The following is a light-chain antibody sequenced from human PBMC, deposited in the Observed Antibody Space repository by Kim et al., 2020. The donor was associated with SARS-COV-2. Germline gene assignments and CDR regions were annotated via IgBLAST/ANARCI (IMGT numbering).Light chain of an antibody. Sequence: NFMLTQPHSVSESPGKTVTISCTRSSGSIASNYVQWYQQRPGSSPTTVIYEDNQRPSGVPDRFSGSIDSSSNSASLTISGLKTEDEADYYCQSYDSSINWVCGGGTQLTVL. CDR1: SGSIASNY. CDR2: EDN. CDR3: QSYDSSINWV. J-gene: IGLJ3*02. V-gene: IGLV6-57*01.